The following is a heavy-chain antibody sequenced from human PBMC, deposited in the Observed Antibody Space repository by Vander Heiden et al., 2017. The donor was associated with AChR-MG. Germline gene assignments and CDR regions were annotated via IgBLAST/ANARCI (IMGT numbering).Heavy chain of an antibody. CDR2: IWSDGSQK. J-gene: IGHJ4*02. D-gene: IGHD2-15*01. V-gene: IGHV3-33*01. Sequence: QVHLVESGGGVVEPGRSLRLSCEASGFSFGDYVMHWIRQAPGKGLEWVADIWSDGSQKHYLDSVKGRFTISRDNAMETVFLQMNSLRVEDMAVYYCARTFGGLKPPGDSWGQGTLVTISS. CDR1: GFSFGDYV. CDR3: ARTFGGLKPPGDS.